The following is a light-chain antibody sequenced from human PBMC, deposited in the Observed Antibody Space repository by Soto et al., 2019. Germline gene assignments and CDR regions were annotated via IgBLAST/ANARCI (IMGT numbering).Light chain of an antibody. V-gene: IGLV2-8*01. Sequence: ALTQPPSASGSPGQSVTISCTGTSSDIGGYDYVSWYQQHPGKAPKLIIYEVNKRPSGVPDRFSGSKSGNTASLTVSGLQAEDEADYYCSSYAGSNNLVFAGGTKLTVL. J-gene: IGLJ3*02. CDR3: SSYAGSNNLV. CDR1: SSDIGGYDY. CDR2: EVN.